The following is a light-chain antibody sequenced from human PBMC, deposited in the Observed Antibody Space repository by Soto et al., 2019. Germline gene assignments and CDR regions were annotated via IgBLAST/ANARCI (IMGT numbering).Light chain of an antibody. Sequence: QAVLTQPPSVSGAPGQRVTISCTGSSSNIGAGYDVHWYQQLPGTAPKLLIYGNSNRPSGVPDQFSGSKSGTSASLVITGLQAEDEADYYCQSYDNSLSGSWVFGGGTKVTVL. J-gene: IGLJ3*02. CDR1: SSNIGAGYD. CDR2: GNS. V-gene: IGLV1-40*01. CDR3: QSYDNSLSGSWV.